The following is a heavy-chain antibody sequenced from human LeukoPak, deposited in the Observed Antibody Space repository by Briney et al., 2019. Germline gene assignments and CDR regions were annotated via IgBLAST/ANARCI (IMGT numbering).Heavy chain of an antibody. CDR1: GGSLSSYY. J-gene: IGHJ6*02. CDR3: ARAVGYYDSSGYYWEGGWDV. CDR2: IYTSGST. Sequence: SDTLSLTCTVCGGSLSSYYWRWIRRPAGKGLEWIGRIYTSGSTNYNPSLKSRVTMSVGTSKNQFSLKLSSVTAADTAVYYCARAVGYYDSSGYYWEGGWDVWGQGTTVTVSS. V-gene: IGHV4-4*07. D-gene: IGHD3-22*01.